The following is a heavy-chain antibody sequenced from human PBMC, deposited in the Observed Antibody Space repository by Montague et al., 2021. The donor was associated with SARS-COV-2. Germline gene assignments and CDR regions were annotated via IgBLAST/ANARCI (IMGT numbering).Heavy chain of an antibody. D-gene: IGHD1-1*01. Sequence: SETLSLTCTVSGGTVRDYYWNWIRQTPRKGLEWIGYIFYNGYTKYSPSLESRVTLSVDTPGNQFFLSLRSVTASDTATYFCARHSVSEDGTFFRSYFDPWGQGAQVIVSS. CDR2: IFYNGYT. CDR1: GGTVRDYY. CDR3: ARHSVSEDGTFFRSYFDP. J-gene: IGHJ5*02. V-gene: IGHV4-59*08.